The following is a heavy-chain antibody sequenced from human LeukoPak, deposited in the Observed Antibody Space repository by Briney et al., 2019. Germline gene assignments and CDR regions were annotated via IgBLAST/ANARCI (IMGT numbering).Heavy chain of an antibody. D-gene: IGHD6-13*01. CDR1: GGSISSGSYY. CDR2: IYTSGST. CDR3: ARDESSSLDY. Sequence: SETLSLTCTVSGGSISSGSYYWSWIRQPAGKGLEWIGRIYTSGSTNYNPSLKSRVTISVDTSKNQFSLKLSSVTAADTAVYYCARDESSSLDYWGQGTLVTVSS. V-gene: IGHV4-61*02. J-gene: IGHJ4*02.